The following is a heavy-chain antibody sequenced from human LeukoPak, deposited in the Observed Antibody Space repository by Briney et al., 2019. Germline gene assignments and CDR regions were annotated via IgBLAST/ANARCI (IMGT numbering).Heavy chain of an antibody. J-gene: IGHJ6*04. Sequence: GGSLRLSCAASGFTFSDYYMSWIRQAPGKGLEWVSYISSSSSYTNYADSVKGRFTISRDNAKNSLYLQMNSLRAEDTAVYYRARDSSSWYIYYYYYGMGVWGKGTTVTVSS. CDR3: ARDSSSWYIYYYYYGMGV. CDR1: GFTFSDYY. D-gene: IGHD6-13*01. V-gene: IGHV3-11*06. CDR2: ISSSSSYT.